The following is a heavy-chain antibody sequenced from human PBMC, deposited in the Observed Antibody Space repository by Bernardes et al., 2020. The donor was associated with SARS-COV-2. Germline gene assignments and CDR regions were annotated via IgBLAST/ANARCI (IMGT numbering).Heavy chain of an antibody. CDR2: INHSGST. D-gene: IGHD2-15*01. CDR3: ARGEDTLGPILLDY. V-gene: IGHV4-34*01. CDR1: GGSFSGYY. Sequence: SEALSLTCAGYGGSFSGYYWNWIRQPPGKGLEWIGEINHSGSTNYNPSLKSRVTISVDTSKNQFSLKLSSVTAADTAVYYCARGEDTLGPILLDYWGQGTLVTVSS. J-gene: IGHJ4*02.